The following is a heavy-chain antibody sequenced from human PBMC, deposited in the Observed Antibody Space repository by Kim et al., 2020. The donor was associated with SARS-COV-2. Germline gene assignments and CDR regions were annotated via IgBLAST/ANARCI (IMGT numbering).Heavy chain of an antibody. Sequence: ADSVRGRFAIARDHSKNTLYLQMSSLRAEDTAVYYCARSIAGSYYYGMDVWGQGTTVTVSS. CDR3: ARSIAGSYYYGMDV. J-gene: IGHJ6*02. D-gene: IGHD6-6*01. V-gene: IGHV3-30*09.